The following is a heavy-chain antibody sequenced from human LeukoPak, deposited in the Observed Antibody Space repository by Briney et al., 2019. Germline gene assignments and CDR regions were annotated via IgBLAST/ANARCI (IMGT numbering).Heavy chain of an antibody. CDR1: GGTFSSYA. CDR3: ARIPGTTGLGYYFDY. CDR2: IIPIFGTA. J-gene: IGHJ4*02. V-gene: IGHV1-69*05. Sequence: SVKVSCKASGGTFSSYAISWVRQAPGQGLEWMGGIIPIFGTANYAQKLQGRVTMTTDTSTSTAYMELRSLRSDDTAVYYCARIPGTTGLGYYFDYWGQGTLVTVSS. D-gene: IGHD1-1*01.